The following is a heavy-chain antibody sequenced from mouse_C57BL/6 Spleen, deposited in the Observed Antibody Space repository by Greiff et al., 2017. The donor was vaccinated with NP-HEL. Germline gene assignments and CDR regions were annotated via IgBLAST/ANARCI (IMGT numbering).Heavy chain of an antibody. CDR1: GYTFTSYW. CDR2: IYPGNSDT. J-gene: IGHJ4*01. D-gene: IGHD1-1*01. CDR3: TRENYGSSFLYAMDY. Sequence: EVQLQQSGTVLARPGASVKMSCKTSGYTFTSYWMHWVKQRPGQGLEWIGAIYPGNSDTSYNQKFKGKAKLTAVTSASTAYMELSSLTNEDSAVYYCTRENYGSSFLYAMDYWGQGTSVTVSS. V-gene: IGHV1-5*01.